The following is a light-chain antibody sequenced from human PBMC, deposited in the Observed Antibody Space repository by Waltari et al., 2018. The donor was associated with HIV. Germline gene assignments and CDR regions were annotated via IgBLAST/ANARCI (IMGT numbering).Light chain of an antibody. CDR2: WNT. Sequence: QSVLTQSPSISGTPGQRVAISCSGSSSKIGNNYVSWYQQVPGTTPKLLILWNTQRPSGVSDRLSGSVSVPSASLASIGLRSDDEANYYGAVWDNSLSAQVFGGGTTLTVL. CDR3: AVWDNSLSAQV. CDR1: SSKIGNNY. V-gene: IGLV1-47*01. J-gene: IGLJ3*02.